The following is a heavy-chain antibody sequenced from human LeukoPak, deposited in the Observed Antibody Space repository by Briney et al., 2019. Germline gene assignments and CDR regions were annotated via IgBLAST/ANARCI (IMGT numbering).Heavy chain of an antibody. V-gene: IGHV5-51*01. Sequence: GESLKISCKGSGYDFTTSWIGWVRQMPGKGLEWMGIFYPADSDSRYSPSFQGQVTISADKSISTAYLQWSSLKASDTAMYYCTRHPYRGIVAVPAATAGAFDIWGQGTMVTVSS. CDR3: TRHPYRGIVAVPAATAGAFDI. D-gene: IGHD2-2*01. J-gene: IGHJ3*02. CDR1: GYDFTTSW. CDR2: FYPADSDS.